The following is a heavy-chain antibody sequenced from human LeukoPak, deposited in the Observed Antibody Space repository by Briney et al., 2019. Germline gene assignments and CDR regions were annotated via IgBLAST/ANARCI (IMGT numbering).Heavy chain of an antibody. J-gene: IGHJ3*02. CDR3: AKSYYDFWSGKPDAFDI. V-gene: IGHV3-23*01. CDR2: ISGSGGST. D-gene: IGHD3-3*01. CDR1: GFTFSSYA. Sequence: TGGSLRLSCAASGFTFSSYAMSWVRQAPGKGLEWVPAISGSGGSTYYADSVKGRFTISRDNSKNTLYLQMNSLRAEDTAVYYCAKSYYDFWSGKPDAFDIWGQGTMVTVSS.